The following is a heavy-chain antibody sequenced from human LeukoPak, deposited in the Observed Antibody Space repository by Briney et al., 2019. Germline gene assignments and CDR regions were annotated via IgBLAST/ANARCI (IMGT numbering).Heavy chain of an antibody. CDR3: ARGSTRADDY. D-gene: IGHD2/OR15-2a*01. CDR2: VHHDGTT. Sequence: SETLSLTCTVSGGSISSYYWSWIRQPAGKGLEWIGYVHHDGTTNQNPSLKSRVAISIDTSRNQMSLKLYSMTAADTAMYYCARGSTRADDYWGQGILVTVS. V-gene: IGHV4-59*01. J-gene: IGHJ4*02. CDR1: GGSISSYY.